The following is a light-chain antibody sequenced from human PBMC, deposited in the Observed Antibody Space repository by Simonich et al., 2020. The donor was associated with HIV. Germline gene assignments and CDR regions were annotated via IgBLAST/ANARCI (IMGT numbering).Light chain of an antibody. CDR2: GAS. CDR3: QQYNNWWT. J-gene: IGKJ1*01. V-gene: IGKV3-15*01. CDR1: QSVSRN. Sequence: EIVMTQSPATLSVSPVERATLSCRASQSVSRNLAWYQQKPAQAPRLLIYGASTRATGIPSRFSGSGSGTEFTLTISSLQSEDFAVYYCQQYNNWWTFGQGTKVEIK.